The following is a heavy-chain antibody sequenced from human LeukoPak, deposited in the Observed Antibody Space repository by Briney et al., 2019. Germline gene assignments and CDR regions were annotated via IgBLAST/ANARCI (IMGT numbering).Heavy chain of an antibody. CDR2: IYYTGST. CDR1: GASISGSGYY. V-gene: IGHV4-39*01. Sequence: SQTLSLTCTASGASISGSGYYLGWIPQPPGKGREWIGNIYYTGSTYYNASLQSRVTTSIDMSKNQFSLRLSSVTAADTAMYYCVKSGGYGLIDYWGQGTLVTVS. D-gene: IGHD2-15*01. CDR3: VKSGGYGLIDY. J-gene: IGHJ4*02.